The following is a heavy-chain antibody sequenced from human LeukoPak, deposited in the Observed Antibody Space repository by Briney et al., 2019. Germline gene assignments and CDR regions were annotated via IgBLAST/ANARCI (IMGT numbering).Heavy chain of an antibody. D-gene: IGHD3-22*01. Sequence: GGSLRLSCAASGFTFSSYAMHWVRQAPGKGLEWVAVISYDGSNKYYADSVKGRFTISRDNSKNTLYLQMNSLRAEDTAVYYCARAEDYYDSSGSIDFDYWGERTLVTVSS. V-gene: IGHV3-30-3*01. CDR3: ARAEDYYDSSGSIDFDY. CDR2: ISYDGSNK. J-gene: IGHJ4*02. CDR1: GFTFSSYA.